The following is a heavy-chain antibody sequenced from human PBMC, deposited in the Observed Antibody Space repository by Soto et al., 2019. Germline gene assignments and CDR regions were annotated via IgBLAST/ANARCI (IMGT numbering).Heavy chain of an antibody. V-gene: IGHV5-10-1*01. CDR2: IDPSDSQT. CDR3: ARQIYDSDTGPNFQYYFDS. CDR1: GYSFAVYW. J-gene: IGHJ4*02. D-gene: IGHD3-22*01. Sequence: GESVKISGKGSGYSFAVYWVTWVLQKPGKGLEWMGRIDPSDSQTYYSPSFRGHVTISATKSITTVFLQWSSLRASDTAMYYCARQIYDSDTGPNFQYYFDSWGQGTPVTVSS.